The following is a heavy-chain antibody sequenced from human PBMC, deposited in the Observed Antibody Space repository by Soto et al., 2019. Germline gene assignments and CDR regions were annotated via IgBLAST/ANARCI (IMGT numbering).Heavy chain of an antibody. CDR2: IYYSGST. CDR3: ARMDMEQQLVLDY. CDR1: GGSISTYY. Sequence: QVQLQESGPGLVKPSETLSLTCTVSGGSISTYYWNWIRQPPGKGLEWIGYIYYSGSTNYNPSLKGRVTISVDTSKNQFSLKLSSVTAADTAVYYCARMDMEQQLVLDYWGQGTLVTVSS. J-gene: IGHJ4*02. D-gene: IGHD6-13*01. V-gene: IGHV4-59*08.